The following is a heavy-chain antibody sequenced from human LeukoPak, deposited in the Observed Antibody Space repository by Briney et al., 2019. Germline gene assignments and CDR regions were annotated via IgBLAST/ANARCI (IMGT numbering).Heavy chain of an antibody. CDR1: GGSISSSNW. V-gene: IGHV4-4*02. J-gene: IGHJ6*03. D-gene: IGHD3-10*01. CDR2: IHHSGRT. CDR3: ARLRGFGADYYYYYMDV. Sequence: KPSGTLSLTCAVSGGSISSSNWWNWVRQPPGKGLEWIGEIHHSGRTNYNPPLKSRVTISVDKSKNQFSPKLSSVTAADTAVYYCARLRGFGADYYYYYMDVWGKGTTVTVSS.